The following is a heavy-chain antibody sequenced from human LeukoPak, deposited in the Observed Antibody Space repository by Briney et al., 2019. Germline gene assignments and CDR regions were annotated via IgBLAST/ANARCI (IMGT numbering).Heavy chain of an antibody. D-gene: IGHD6-19*01. J-gene: IGHJ4*02. V-gene: IGHV3-53*05. CDR3: ARDMISGWYRAFDY. CDR2: IYSGDIT. Sequence: GGSLRLSCAASGFTVNNNYMSWVRQAPGKGLEWVSVIYSGDITYYADSVKGRFTISRDNSKNTLYLQMNSLRAEDTAVYYCARDMISGWYRAFDYWGQGTLVTVSS. CDR1: GFTVNNNY.